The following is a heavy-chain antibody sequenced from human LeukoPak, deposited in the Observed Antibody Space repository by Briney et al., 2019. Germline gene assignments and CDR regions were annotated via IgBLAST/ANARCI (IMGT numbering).Heavy chain of an antibody. CDR3: ARGRRITMIVVALYNWFDP. CDR1: GDSVTNSY. D-gene: IGHD3-22*01. V-gene: IGHV4-34*01. Sequence: SETLSLTCTVSGDSVTNSYWSWIRQPPGKGLEWIGEMNHSGSTNYNPSLKSRVTISVDTSKNQFSLKLSSVTAADTAVYYCARGRRITMIVVALYNWFDPWGQGTLVTVSS. J-gene: IGHJ5*02. CDR2: MNHSGST.